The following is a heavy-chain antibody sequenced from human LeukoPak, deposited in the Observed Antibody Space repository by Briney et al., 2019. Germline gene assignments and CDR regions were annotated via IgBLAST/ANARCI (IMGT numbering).Heavy chain of an antibody. D-gene: IGHD5-24*01. CDR1: GFTVSTAGFTFNN. Sequence: GGSLRLSCAASGFTVSTAGFTFNNAWMSWVRQAPGKGLEWVSSISSSSSYIYYADSVKGRFTISRDNAKNSLYLQMNSLRAEDTAVYYCARDRDMWGQGTLVTVSS. CDR3: ARDRDM. CDR2: ISSSSSYI. V-gene: IGHV3-21*01. J-gene: IGHJ4*02.